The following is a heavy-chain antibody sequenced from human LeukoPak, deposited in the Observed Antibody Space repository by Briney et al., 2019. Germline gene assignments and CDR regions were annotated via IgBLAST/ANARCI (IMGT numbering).Heavy chain of an antibody. CDR3: ASGRYSSSSKNFDY. Sequence: SETLSLTCAVYGGSFSGYYWSWIRQPPGKGLEWIGEINHSGSTNYNPSLKSRVTISVGTSKNQFSLKLSSVTAADTAVYYCASGRYSSSSKNFDYWGQGTLVTVSS. CDR2: INHSGST. V-gene: IGHV4-34*01. D-gene: IGHD6-6*01. J-gene: IGHJ4*02. CDR1: GGSFSGYY.